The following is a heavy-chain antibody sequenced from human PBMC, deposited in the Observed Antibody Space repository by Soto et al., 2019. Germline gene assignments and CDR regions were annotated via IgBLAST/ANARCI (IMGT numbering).Heavy chain of an antibody. Sequence: PGGSLRLSCAVSGFDFSRSGLHWVRQAPGKCLEWVALISKDGNNQDYADSVKGRFTISRDSSKNTLFLQMSSLRPDDTAVYYCAKDGYHAAFDFWGQGTMVTVSS. CDR2: ISKDGNNQ. CDR1: GFDFSRSG. D-gene: IGHD6-13*01. V-gene: IGHV3-30*18. CDR3: AKDGYHAAFDF. J-gene: IGHJ3*01.